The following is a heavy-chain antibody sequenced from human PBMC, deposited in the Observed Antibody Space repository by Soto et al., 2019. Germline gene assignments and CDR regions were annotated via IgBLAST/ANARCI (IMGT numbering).Heavy chain of an antibody. Sequence: GGSLRLSCAASGFTFSSYAMSWVRQAPGKGLEWVSGISGGGGSTYDADSLKGRFTISRDNSKNTLYLQMNSLRAEDTAVYYCARFDNGPLAYWGQGSLVTVSS. CDR3: ARFDNGPLAY. CDR1: GFTFSSYA. J-gene: IGHJ4*02. D-gene: IGHD2-8*01. V-gene: IGHV3-23*01. CDR2: ISGGGGST.